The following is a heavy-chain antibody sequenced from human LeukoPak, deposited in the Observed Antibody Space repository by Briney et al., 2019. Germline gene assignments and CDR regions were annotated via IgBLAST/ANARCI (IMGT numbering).Heavy chain of an antibody. CDR3: ARGIRQWLETNYYYYMDV. CDR2: INHSGST. V-gene: IGHV4-34*01. CDR1: GGSFSGYY. Sequence: SETLSLTCAVYGGSFSGYYWSWIRQPPGKGLEWIGEINHSGSTNYNASLKSRVTISVDTSKNQFSLKLSSVTAADTAVYYCARGIRQWLETNYYYYMDVWGKGTTVTVSS. J-gene: IGHJ6*03. D-gene: IGHD6-19*01.